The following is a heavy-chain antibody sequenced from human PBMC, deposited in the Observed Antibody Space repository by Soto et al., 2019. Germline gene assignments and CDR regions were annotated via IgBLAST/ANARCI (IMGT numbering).Heavy chain of an antibody. CDR3: ARDPGGAVAY. Sequence: EVQLVESGGGLVQPGGSLRLSCAASGFTVNSKYMSWVRQAPGKGLEWVSVIYSGGSTYYADSVKGRFTISRDDSKNTLDLQMNSLRAEDAAVYYCARDPGGAVAYRGKGTLVTVSS. CDR2: IYSGGST. J-gene: IGHJ4*02. D-gene: IGHD6-19*01. CDR1: GFTVNSKY. V-gene: IGHV3-66*01.